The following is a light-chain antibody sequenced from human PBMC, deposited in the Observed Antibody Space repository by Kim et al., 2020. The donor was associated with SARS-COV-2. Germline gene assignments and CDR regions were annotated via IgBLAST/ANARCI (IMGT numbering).Light chain of an antibody. V-gene: IGLV3-1*01. CDR1: KLGDKY. CDR2: QDS. Sequence: VSPVQTASITCSGDKLGDKYACWYQQKPGQSPVLVIYQDSTRPSGIPERFSGSNSGNTATLTISGTQAMDEADYYCQAWDSSTNVVFGGGTQLTVL. J-gene: IGLJ2*01. CDR3: QAWDSSTNVV.